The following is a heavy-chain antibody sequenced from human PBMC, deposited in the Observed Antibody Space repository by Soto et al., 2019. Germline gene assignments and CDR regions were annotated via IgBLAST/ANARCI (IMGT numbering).Heavy chain of an antibody. J-gene: IGHJ6*02. CDR2: IYYSGST. D-gene: IGHD6-13*01. CDR3: ARAAAALYYYYGMDV. V-gene: IGHV4-61*01. CDR1: GGSVSSGSYY. Sequence: NPSETLSLTCTVSGGSVSSGSYYWSWIRQPPGKGLEWIGYIYYSGSTNYNPSLKSRVTISVDTSKNQFSLKLGSVTAADTAVYYCARAAAALYYYYGMDVWGQGTTVTGSS.